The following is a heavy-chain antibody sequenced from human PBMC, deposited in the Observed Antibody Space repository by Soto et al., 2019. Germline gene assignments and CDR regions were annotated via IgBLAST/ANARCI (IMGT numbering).Heavy chain of an antibody. CDR1: GFTFSSYA. V-gene: IGHV3-23*01. Sequence: PGGSLRLSCAASGFTFSSYAMSWVRQAPGKGLEWVSGISGIGGSTYYADSVKGRFTISRDNSKNTLYLQMNSLRAEDTAVYYCARDVESGYYDSYFDYWGQGTLVTVSS. D-gene: IGHD3-3*01. J-gene: IGHJ4*02. CDR3: ARDVESGYYDSYFDY. CDR2: ISGIGGST.